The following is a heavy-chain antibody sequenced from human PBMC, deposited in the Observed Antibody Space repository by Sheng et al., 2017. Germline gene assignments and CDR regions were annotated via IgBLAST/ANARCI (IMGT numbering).Heavy chain of an antibody. CDR3: ARGPIAAAGNFDN. V-gene: IGHV3-21*01. CDR2: ISGSGSYI. CDR1: GFTFTSYV. D-gene: IGHD6-13*01. Sequence: EVQLVESGGGLVQPGGSLRLSCAASGFTFTSYVMSWVRQAPGRGLEWVSSISGSGSYIYYADSVKGRFTISRDNAKNSLYLQMNSLRAEDTAVYYCARGPIAAAGNFDNWGQGTLVTVSS. J-gene: IGHJ4*02.